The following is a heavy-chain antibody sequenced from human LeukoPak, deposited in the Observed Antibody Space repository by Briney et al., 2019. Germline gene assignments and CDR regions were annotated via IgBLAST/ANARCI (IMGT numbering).Heavy chain of an antibody. D-gene: IGHD2-15*01. Sequence: GGSLRLSCAASGFTFSSYSMNWVRQAPGKGLEWVSSISSSSSYIYYADSVKGRFTISRDNAKNSLYLQMTSLRAEDTAVYYCARDTVCSGTTCYLTYFYYYGMDVWGQGTTVTVSS. CDR2: ISSSSSYI. V-gene: IGHV3-21*01. CDR3: ARDTVCSGTTCYLTYFYYYGMDV. CDR1: GFTFSSYS. J-gene: IGHJ6*02.